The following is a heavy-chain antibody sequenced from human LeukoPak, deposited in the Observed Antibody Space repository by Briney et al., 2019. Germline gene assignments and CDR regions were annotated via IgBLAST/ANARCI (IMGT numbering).Heavy chain of an antibody. CDR3: AKDPGAYCGGGCPYYFDY. CDR2: ISYDGSNK. V-gene: IGHV3-30*18. J-gene: IGHJ4*02. Sequence: GGSLRLSCAASGFTFSSYGMHWVRQAPGKGLEWVAVISYDGSNKYYADSVKGRFTISRDNSKNTLYLQMNSLRAEDTAVYYCAKDPGAYCGGGCPYYFDYWGQGTLVTVSS. D-gene: IGHD2-21*02. CDR1: GFTFSSYG.